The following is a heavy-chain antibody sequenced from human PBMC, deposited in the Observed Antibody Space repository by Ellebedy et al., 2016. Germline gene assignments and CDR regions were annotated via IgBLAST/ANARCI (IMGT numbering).Heavy chain of an antibody. CDR1: GYTFTGYY. V-gene: IGHV1-2*02. Sequence: ASVKVSXXASGYTFTGYYMHWVRQAPGQGLEWMGWINPNSGGTNYAQKFQGRVTMTRDTSISTAYMELSRLRSDDTAVYYCAREWSYGSGSSPLGYWGQGTLVTVSS. CDR2: INPNSGGT. D-gene: IGHD3-10*01. J-gene: IGHJ4*02. CDR3: AREWSYGSGSSPLGY.